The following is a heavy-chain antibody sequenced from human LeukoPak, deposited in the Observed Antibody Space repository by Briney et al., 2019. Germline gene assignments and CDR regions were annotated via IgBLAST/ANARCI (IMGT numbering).Heavy chain of an antibody. J-gene: IGHJ4*02. CDR1: GYTFTGYY. V-gene: IGHV1-2*06. CDR2: INPNSGGT. D-gene: IGHD5-12*01. Sequence: ASVKVSCKASGYTFTGYYMHWVRQVPGQGLEWMGRINPNSGGTNYAQKFQDRVTMTRGTSISTAYMELNRLTSDDTAVYYCSASFSGYDRLFDYWGQGTLVTVSS. CDR3: SASFSGYDRLFDY.